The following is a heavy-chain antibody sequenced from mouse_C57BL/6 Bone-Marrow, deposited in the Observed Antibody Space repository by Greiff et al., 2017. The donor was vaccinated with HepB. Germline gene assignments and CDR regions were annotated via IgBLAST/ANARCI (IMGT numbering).Heavy chain of an antibody. CDR2: INPNNGGT. Sequence: VQLQQSGPELVKPGASVKISCKASGYTFTDYYMNWVKQSHGKSLEWIGDINPNNGGTSYNQKFKGKATLTVDKSSSTAYMELRSLTSEGSAVYYCARITTVVDAWFAYWGQGTLVTVSA. J-gene: IGHJ3*01. V-gene: IGHV1-26*01. D-gene: IGHD1-1*01. CDR3: ARITTVVDAWFAY. CDR1: GYTFTDYY.